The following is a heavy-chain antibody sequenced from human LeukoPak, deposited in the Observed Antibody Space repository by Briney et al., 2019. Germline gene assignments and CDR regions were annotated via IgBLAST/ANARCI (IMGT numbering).Heavy chain of an antibody. D-gene: IGHD3-3*01. CDR3: ARARDFWSGYSDYYFDY. Sequence: SETLSLTCTVSGGSISSGGYYWSWIRQHPGKGLEWIGYIYYSGSTYYNPSLKSRVTISVDTSKNQFSLKPSSVTAADTAVYYCARARDFWSGYSDYYFDYWGQGTLVTVSS. CDR2: IYYSGST. CDR1: GGSISSGGYY. J-gene: IGHJ4*02. V-gene: IGHV4-31*03.